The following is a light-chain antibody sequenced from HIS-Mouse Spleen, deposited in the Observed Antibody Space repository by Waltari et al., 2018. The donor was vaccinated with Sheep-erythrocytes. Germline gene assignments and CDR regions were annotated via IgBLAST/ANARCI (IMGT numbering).Light chain of an antibody. CDR1: SSDVGSYNL. CDR2: EGS. Sequence: QSALIQPASVSGSPGQSITISCTGTSSDVGSYNLVSWYQQHPGKAPKLMIYEGSKRPSGVSNRFSGSKSGNTAYLTISGLQAEDEADYYCCSYAGSSTPWVFGGGTKLTVL. V-gene: IGLV2-23*01. J-gene: IGLJ3*02. CDR3: CSYAGSSTPWV.